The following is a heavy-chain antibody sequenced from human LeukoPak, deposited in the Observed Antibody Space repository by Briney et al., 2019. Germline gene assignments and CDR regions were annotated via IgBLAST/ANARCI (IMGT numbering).Heavy chain of an antibody. D-gene: IGHD5-18*01. J-gene: IGHJ4*02. V-gene: IGHV4-59*01. Sequence: SETLSLTCIVSGGSISSYYWNWNRQPPGKGLEWIGYISYSGSTNYNPSLKSRVTISVDTSKNQFSLKLSSVTAADTAVYYCARGYSYVYFDYWGQGTLVTVSS. CDR2: ISYSGST. CDR1: GGSISSYY. CDR3: ARGYSYVYFDY.